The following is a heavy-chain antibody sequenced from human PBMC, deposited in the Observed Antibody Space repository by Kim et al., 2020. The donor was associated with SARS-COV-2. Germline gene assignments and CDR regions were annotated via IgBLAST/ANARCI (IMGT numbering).Heavy chain of an antibody. CDR3: ARESGHMVVVVVAPYYYYYLDV. J-gene: IGHJ6*03. CDR2: INHSGST. V-gene: IGHV4-34*01. CDR1: GGSFSGYY. D-gene: IGHD2-15*01. Sequence: SETLSLTCAVYGGSFSGYYWSWIRQPPGKGLEWIGEINHSGSTNYNPALKSRVTISVDTSKNQFSLKLSSVTAADTAVYYCARESGHMVVVVVAPYYYYYLDVWGKGPTVTVSS.